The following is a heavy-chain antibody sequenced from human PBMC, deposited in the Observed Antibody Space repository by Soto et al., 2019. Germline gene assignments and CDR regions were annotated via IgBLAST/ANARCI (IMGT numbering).Heavy chain of an antibody. Sequence: QLQLQESGPGLVKPSETLSLTCTVSGGSISSSSYYWGWIRQPPGKGLEWIGSIYYSGSTYYNPSLKSRVTISVDTSKNQFSLKLSSVTAADTAVYYCARRXTYYXGSGSPWWFDPWGQGTLVTVSS. CDR3: ARRXTYYXGSGSPWWFDP. J-gene: IGHJ5*02. CDR2: IYYSGST. CDR1: GGSISSSSYY. V-gene: IGHV4-39*01. D-gene: IGHD3-10*01.